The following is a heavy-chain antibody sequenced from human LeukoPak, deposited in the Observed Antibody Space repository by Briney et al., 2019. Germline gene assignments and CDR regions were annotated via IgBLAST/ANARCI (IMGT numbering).Heavy chain of an antibody. CDR2: IWSDGSNK. Sequence: GGSLRLSCEASGFTFSNYGMHWVRQAPGKGLEWVAVIWSDGSNKYYADSVKGRFTISRDNSKNTLYLQMNSLKTEDTAVYYCTTDDTVTTPYYYYGMDVWGQGTTVTVSS. J-gene: IGHJ6*02. V-gene: IGHV3-33*01. CDR1: GFTFSNYG. D-gene: IGHD4-17*01. CDR3: TTDDTVTTPYYYYGMDV.